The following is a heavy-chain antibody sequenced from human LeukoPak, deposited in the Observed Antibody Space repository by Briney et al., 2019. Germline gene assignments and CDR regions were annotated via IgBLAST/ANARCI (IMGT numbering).Heavy chain of an antibody. CDR1: GFTFSSYA. D-gene: IGHD6-19*01. CDR2: ISGSGGST. V-gene: IGHV3-23*01. CDR3: AKDRAAPTSAVAGRYYFDY. J-gene: IGHJ4*02. Sequence: GGSLRLSCAGSGFTFSSYAMSWVRQAPGKGLEWVSAISGSGGSTYYADSVKGRFTISRDNSKNTLYLQMNSLRAEDTAVYYCAKDRAAPTSAVAGRYYFDYWGQGTLVTVSS.